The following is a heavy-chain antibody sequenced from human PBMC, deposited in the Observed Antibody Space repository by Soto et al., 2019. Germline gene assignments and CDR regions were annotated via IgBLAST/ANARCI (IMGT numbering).Heavy chain of an antibody. D-gene: IGHD1-26*01. CDR3: AREIVMGATAKFDR. V-gene: IGHV3-53*03. J-gene: IGHJ5*02. CDR2: FYRGGRR. Sequence: EVQMVESGGGLIQPGGSLKLSCAVSGFGVTESETYVSWIRQAPGKGLEWVAAFYRGGRRNYAASVKGRFVISRDKSENSVFLQLNLVRVEDTAVYYCAREIVMGATAKFDRWGQGTMVIVSP. CDR1: GFGVTESETY.